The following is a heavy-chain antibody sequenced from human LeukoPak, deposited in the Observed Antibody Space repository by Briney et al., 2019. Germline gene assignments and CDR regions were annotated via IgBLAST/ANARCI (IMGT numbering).Heavy chain of an antibody. CDR2: ISSSSSYI. CDR1: GFTFSSYS. J-gene: IGHJ3*02. V-gene: IGHV3-21*01. Sequence: PGGSLRLSCAASGFTFSSYSMNRVRQAPGKGLEWVSSISSSSSYIYYADSVKGRFTISRDNAKNSLYLQMNSLRAEDTAVYYCARDSPRGGKAFDIWGQGTMVTVSS. D-gene: IGHD3-10*01. CDR3: ARDSPRGGKAFDI.